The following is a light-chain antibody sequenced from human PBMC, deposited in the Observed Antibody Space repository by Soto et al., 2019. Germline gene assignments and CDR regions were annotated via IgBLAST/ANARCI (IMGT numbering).Light chain of an antibody. Sequence: ATQMTQSPASLSASVGDRITLTCRASRDIGSDLSWYQQKPGKAPTLLIYAASNLQSGGPSRFRGSRSGTDFTLTISSLQHEDVATYFCQQLNSYPITFGQGTKVDIK. CDR3: QQLNSYPIT. J-gene: IGKJ1*01. V-gene: IGKV1-6*01. CDR1: RDIGSD. CDR2: AAS.